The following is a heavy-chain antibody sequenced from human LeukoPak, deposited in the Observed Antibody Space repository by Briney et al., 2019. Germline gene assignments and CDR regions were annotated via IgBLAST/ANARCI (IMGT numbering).Heavy chain of an antibody. J-gene: IGHJ4*02. V-gene: IGHV3-33*01. Sequence: GGSLRLSCAASGFPFSGSGMHWVRQAPGKGLEWVAVIWYDGSHQYYADSVKGRFTISRDNSKNTLYLQMNSLRAEDTAVYYCARDGQGIAVAGFDYWGQGTLVTVSS. CDR1: GFPFSGSG. CDR3: ARDGQGIAVAGFDY. CDR2: IWYDGSHQ. D-gene: IGHD6-19*01.